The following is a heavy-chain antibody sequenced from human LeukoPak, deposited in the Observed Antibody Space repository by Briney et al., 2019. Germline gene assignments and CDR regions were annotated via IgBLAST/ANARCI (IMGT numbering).Heavy chain of an antibody. CDR2: INHSGST. CDR1: GGSFSGYY. Sequence: SETLSLTCAVYGGSFSGYYWSWIRQPPGKGLEWIGEINHSGSTNYNPSIKSRVTILVDTSKNQFSLQLSSVTAADTAVYYCARGRLLWSQTGYYYMDVWGKGTTVTVSS. V-gene: IGHV4-34*01. J-gene: IGHJ6*03. CDR3: ARGRLLWSQTGYYYMDV. D-gene: IGHD3-10*01.